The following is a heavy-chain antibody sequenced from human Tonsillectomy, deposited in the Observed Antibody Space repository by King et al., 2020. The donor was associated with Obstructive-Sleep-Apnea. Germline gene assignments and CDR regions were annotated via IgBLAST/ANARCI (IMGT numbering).Heavy chain of an antibody. J-gene: IGHJ6*02. D-gene: IGHD3-3*01. CDR3: ARVYYDFWSGYDTGYYYYGMDV. CDR2: IIPIFGTA. V-gene: IGHV1-69*12. CDR1: GGTFSSYA. Sequence: QLVQSGAEVKKPGSSVKVSCKASGGTFSSYAISWVRQAPGQGLEWMGGIIPIFGTANYAQKFQGRVTITADESTSTAYMELSSLRSEDTAVYYCARVYYDFWSGYDTGYYYYGMDVWGQGTTVTVSS.